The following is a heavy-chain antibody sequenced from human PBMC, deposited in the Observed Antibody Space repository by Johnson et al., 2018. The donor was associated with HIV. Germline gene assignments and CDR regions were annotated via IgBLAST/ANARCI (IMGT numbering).Heavy chain of an antibody. CDR1: GFSVRSYG. D-gene: IGHD1-26*01. CDR3: ARARRAWELSAAFDI. J-gene: IGHJ3*02. V-gene: IGHV3-33*01. Sequence: QVQVVESGGVVVQPGGSLRLSCAASGFSVRSYGMHWVRQAPGKGLEWLAAIGTDGHTKYFAAAVKRRFTTSRDTYKDTLNLQMNILTAEDTAVDYCARARRAWELSAAFDIWGQGTMVTVSS. CDR2: IGTDGHTK.